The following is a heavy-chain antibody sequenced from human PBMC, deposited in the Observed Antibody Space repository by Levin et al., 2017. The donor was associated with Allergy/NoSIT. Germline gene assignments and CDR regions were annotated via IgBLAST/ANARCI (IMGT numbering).Heavy chain of an antibody. Sequence: KASGPTLVKPTQTLTLSCIFSGFSLNTIGVGVGWIRQPPGKAPEWLALIYWDDDKRYSPSLRTRLTITKDTSKNQVVLNLTNMDPVDTATYYCAQSLYYGSNLFDPWGPGILVTVSS. CDR2: IYWDDDK. CDR3: AQSLYYGSNLFDP. V-gene: IGHV2-5*02. J-gene: IGHJ5*02. D-gene: IGHD3-10*01. CDR1: GFSLNTIGVG.